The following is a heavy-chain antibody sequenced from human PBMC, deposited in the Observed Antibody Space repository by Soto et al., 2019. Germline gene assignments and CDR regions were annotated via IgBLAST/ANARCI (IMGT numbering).Heavy chain of an antibody. CDR2: IDGSGRNT. Sequence: EVQLLESGGGLVQPGGSLRLSCAASGFTFSSYAMSWVRQAPGKGLEWVSGIDGSGRNTYYGDSVKGRFTISRDNSKNTLSVQMDSLRVEDTALYYCAKDGGSVCSGGTCYFQAPDYWGQGTLVTVSS. CDR3: AKDGGSVCSGGTCYFQAPDY. CDR1: GFTFSSYA. V-gene: IGHV3-23*01. J-gene: IGHJ4*02. D-gene: IGHD2-15*01.